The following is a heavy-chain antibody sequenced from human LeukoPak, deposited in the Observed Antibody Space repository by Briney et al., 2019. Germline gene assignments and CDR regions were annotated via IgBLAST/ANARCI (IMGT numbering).Heavy chain of an antibody. CDR2: IYYSGST. CDR1: GGSISSGDYY. CDR3: ARGGGAPAQIDY. D-gene: IGHD3-16*01. Sequence: PSETLSLTCTVSGGSISSGDYYWSWIRQPPGKGLEWIGYIYYSGSTYYNPSLKSRVTISVDTSKNQFSLKLSSVTAADTAVYYCARGGGAPAQIDYWGQGTLVTVSS. J-gene: IGHJ4*02. V-gene: IGHV4-30-4*01.